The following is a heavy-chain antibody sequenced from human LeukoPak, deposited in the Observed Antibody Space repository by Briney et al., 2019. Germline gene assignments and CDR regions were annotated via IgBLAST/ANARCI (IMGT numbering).Heavy chain of an antibody. D-gene: IGHD6-13*01. CDR3: ARDSFGSSWYVAFDI. CDR1: GYTFTNYY. V-gene: IGHV1-46*01. CDR2: INPSGGST. Sequence: ASVKVSCKASGYTFTNYYMHWVRQAPGQGLEWMGVINPSGGSTNYAQKFQGRVTMTRDTSTSTVYMDLSSLRSEDTAVYYCARDSFGSSWYVAFDIWGQGTMVTVSS. J-gene: IGHJ3*02.